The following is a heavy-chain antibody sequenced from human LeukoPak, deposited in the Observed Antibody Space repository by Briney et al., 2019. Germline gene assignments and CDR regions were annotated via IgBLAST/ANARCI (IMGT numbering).Heavy chain of an antibody. CDR3: AKGPLVLNLPTVTKALDY. Sequence: GGSLRLSCAASGFTFSSYAMSWVRQAPGKGLEWVSAISGSGGSTYYADSVKGRFTISRDNSKNTLYLQMNSLRAEDTAVYYCAKGPLVLNLPTVTKALDYWGQGTLVTVSS. D-gene: IGHD4-17*01. J-gene: IGHJ4*02. CDR2: ISGSGGST. CDR1: GFTFSSYA. V-gene: IGHV3-23*01.